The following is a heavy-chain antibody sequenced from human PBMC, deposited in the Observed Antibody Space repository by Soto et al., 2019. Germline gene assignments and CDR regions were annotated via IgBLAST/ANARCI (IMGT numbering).Heavy chain of an antibody. CDR3: ARNMVRGVIDWFDP. CDR1: GGSVTSEHYY. J-gene: IGHJ5*02. D-gene: IGHD3-10*01. Sequence: SETLSLTCTVSGGSVTSEHYYWNWIRQPPGKGLEWIGYFFYTGSTNYNPSLESRLTMSVDTSKNQFSLKLSSVTAADTAVYYCARNMVRGVIDWFDPWGQGTLVTVSS. V-gene: IGHV4-61*01. CDR2: FFYTGST.